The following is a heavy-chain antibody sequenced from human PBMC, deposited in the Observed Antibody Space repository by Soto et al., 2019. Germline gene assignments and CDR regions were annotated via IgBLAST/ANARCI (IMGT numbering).Heavy chain of an antibody. J-gene: IGHJ6*02. V-gene: IGHV3-30*18. CDR2: TSYDGSKK. D-gene: IGHD3-10*01. CDR1: GFIFSNYG. CDR3: AKDKALVRGVIMDMDV. Sequence: GGSLRLSCAASGFIFSNYGMHWVRQAPGKGLEWVAVTSYDGSKKYYADSVKGRFTISRDNSKNTVDLQMNSLRAEDTAVYYYAKDKALVRGVIMDMDVWGQGTTVTVSS.